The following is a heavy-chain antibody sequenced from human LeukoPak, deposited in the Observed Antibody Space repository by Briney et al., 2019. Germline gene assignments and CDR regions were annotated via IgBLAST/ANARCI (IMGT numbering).Heavy chain of an antibody. V-gene: IGHV4-59*12. CDR1: GGSISSYY. J-gene: IGHJ4*02. Sequence: SETLSLTCTVSGGSISSYYWNWIRQPPGKGLEWIGYIFYSGRTNYNPSLKSRVTISVDTSKNQFSLKLSSVTAADTAVYYCARYDVGWYYFDYWGQGTLVTVSS. D-gene: IGHD6-19*01. CDR2: IFYSGRT. CDR3: ARYDVGWYYFDY.